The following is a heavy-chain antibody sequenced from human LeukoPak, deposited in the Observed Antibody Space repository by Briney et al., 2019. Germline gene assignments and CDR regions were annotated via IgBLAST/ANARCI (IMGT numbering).Heavy chain of an antibody. Sequence: ASVKVSCKPSVGTFSSYAISWVRQAPGQGLEWTGRIVPIYGITDYAQRFQGRVTITADKSTNTAYMEVSSLKSEDTAVYYCARDHQEWLVLAFDVWGQGTMVTVSS. CDR3: ARDHQEWLVLAFDV. D-gene: IGHD3-3*01. J-gene: IGHJ3*01. V-gene: IGHV1-69*04. CDR1: VGTFSSYA. CDR2: IVPIYGIT.